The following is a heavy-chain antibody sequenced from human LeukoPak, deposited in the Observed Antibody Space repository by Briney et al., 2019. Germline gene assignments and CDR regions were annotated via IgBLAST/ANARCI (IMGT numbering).Heavy chain of an antibody. CDR2: IYGGGST. V-gene: IGHV3-53*01. CDR1: GSTVSSNC. D-gene: IGHD6-13*01. Sequence: GSLRLSCGVSGSTVSSNCMSWVRQAPGKGLEWVSVIYGGGSTYYADSVKGRFTISRDNSKNTLYLQMNTLRAEDTAVYYCARSDGIATAGPFDYWGQGTLVTVS. CDR3: ARSDGIATAGPFDY. J-gene: IGHJ4*02.